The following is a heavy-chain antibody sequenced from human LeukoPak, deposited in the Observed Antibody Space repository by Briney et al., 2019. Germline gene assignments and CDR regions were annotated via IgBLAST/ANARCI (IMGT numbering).Heavy chain of an antibody. V-gene: IGHV3-53*04. CDR1: GFTVSTNC. J-gene: IGHJ4*02. D-gene: IGHD5-18*01. Sequence: RGSLTLSCAASGFTVSTNCMTWVRQAPGKGLEWVSTIYSGGTTYYADSVMGRFTISRHNSRNTLYLQMNSLRAEDTAVYYCARVDTVMASYFDLWGQGTMLTVSS. CDR3: ARVDTVMASYFDL. CDR2: IYSGGTT.